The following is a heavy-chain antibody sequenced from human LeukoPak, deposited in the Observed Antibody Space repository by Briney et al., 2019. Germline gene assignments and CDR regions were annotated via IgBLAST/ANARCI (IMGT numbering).Heavy chain of an antibody. Sequence: GESLKISCKGSGYYSSTYWIGWVRQRPGKDFEWMGVIYPGNPDAEYSPSFRGQVNISADRSITTAYLQWTSLKASDTAIYYGVDVWGPGTTVTVFS. J-gene: IGHJ6*02. CDR2: IYPGNPDA. CDR1: GYYSSTYW. V-gene: IGHV5-51*01. CDR3: VDV.